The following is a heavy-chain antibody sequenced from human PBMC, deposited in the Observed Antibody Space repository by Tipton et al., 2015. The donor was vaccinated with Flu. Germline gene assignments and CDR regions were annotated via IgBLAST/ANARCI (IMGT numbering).Heavy chain of an antibody. V-gene: IGHV4-34*01. CDR3: ARVGDGYSLY. CDR1: GGSFSGYY. Sequence: TLSLTCAVYGGSFSGYYWGWIRQPPGKGLEWIGEINHSGSTNYNPSLKSRVTISVDTSKNQFSLKLSSVTAADTAVYYCARVGDGYSLYWGQGTLVTVSS. D-gene: IGHD5-24*01. J-gene: IGHJ4*02. CDR2: INHSGST.